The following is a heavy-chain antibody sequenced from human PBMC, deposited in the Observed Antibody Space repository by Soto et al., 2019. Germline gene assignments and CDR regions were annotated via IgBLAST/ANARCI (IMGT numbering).Heavy chain of an antibody. V-gene: IGHV1-24*01. J-gene: IGHJ5*01. CDR3: ESVTFDC. CDR2: FDPEDGET. D-gene: IGHD1-20*01. Sequence: ASVKVSCKVSGYTLTELSMHWVRQAPGKGLEWMGGFDPEDGETIYAQKFQGRVTMTGDRSTDTAYIELTSLRSEDTAVYYCESVTFDCWGQGTLVTVSS. CDR1: GYTLTELS.